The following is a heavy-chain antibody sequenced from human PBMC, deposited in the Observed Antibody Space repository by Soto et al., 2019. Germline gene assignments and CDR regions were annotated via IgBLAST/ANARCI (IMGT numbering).Heavy chain of an antibody. Sequence: ASVKVSCKASGFTFSGYTIHWVCQAPGQRLEWMGWIKADNTNTKYSQKFQGRVTITRDTSASTVYMELSSLRSEDTAVYYCAREGGWYVDYWGQGTLVTVSS. V-gene: IGHV1-3*01. CDR2: IKADNTNT. CDR3: AREGGWYVDY. D-gene: IGHD6-19*01. J-gene: IGHJ4*02. CDR1: GFTFSGYT.